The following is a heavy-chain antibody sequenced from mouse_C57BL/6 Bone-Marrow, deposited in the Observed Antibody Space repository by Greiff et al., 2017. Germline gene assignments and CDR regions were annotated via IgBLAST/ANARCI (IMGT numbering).Heavy chain of an antibody. V-gene: IGHV1-62-2*01. CDR3: ARHEDGFDYYGSSPWFAY. Sequence: QVQLQQSGAELVKPGASVKLSCKASGYTFTEYTIHWVKQRSGQGLEWIGWFYPGSGSIKYNEKFKDKATLTADKSSSTVYMELSRLTSEDSAVYFCARHEDGFDYYGSSPWFAYWGQGTLVTVSA. J-gene: IGHJ3*01. CDR1: GYTFTEYT. D-gene: IGHD1-1*01. CDR2: FYPGSGSI.